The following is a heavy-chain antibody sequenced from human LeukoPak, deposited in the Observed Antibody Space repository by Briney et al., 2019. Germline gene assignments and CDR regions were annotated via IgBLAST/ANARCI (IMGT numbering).Heavy chain of an antibody. J-gene: IGHJ6*03. CDR1: GYSISSGYY. V-gene: IGHV4-38-2*02. Sequence: SETLSLTCTVSGYSISSGYYWGWTRQPPGKGLEWIGSIYHSGSTYYNPSLKSRVTISVDTSKNQFSLKLSSVTAADTAVYYCAGYSSSSVRYYYMDVWGKGTTVTVSS. CDR2: IYHSGST. D-gene: IGHD6-6*01. CDR3: AGYSSSSVRYYYMDV.